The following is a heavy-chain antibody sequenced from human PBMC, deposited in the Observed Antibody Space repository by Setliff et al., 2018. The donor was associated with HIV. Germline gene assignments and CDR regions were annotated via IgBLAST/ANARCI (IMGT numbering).Heavy chain of an antibody. D-gene: IGHD3-9*01. V-gene: IGHV1-46*01. Sequence: ASVKVSCKASGYTFTSYYLHWLRQAPGQGLEWMGIINPSGDSTNYAQKFQGRVTLTRDTSTSTVYMELGSLRSEDTAVYYCARGAEDLAINPPSFDYYFDYWGQGTPVTVSS. J-gene: IGHJ4*02. CDR3: ARGAEDLAINPPSFDYYFDY. CDR1: GYTFTSYY. CDR2: INPSGDST.